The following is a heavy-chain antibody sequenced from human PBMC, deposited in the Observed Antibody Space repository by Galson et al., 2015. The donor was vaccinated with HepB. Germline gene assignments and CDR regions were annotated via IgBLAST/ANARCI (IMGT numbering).Heavy chain of an antibody. D-gene: IGHD1-26*01. Sequence: LRLSCAASGFTFSTYSMDWVRQAPGKGLEWVSYISSSSSLIYYADSVKGRFTISRDNAKNSLYLQLNSLRAEDTAVYYCTRGAGAALDYWGQGTLVTVSS. CDR1: GFTFSTYS. V-gene: IGHV3-48*01. CDR2: ISSSSSLI. J-gene: IGHJ4*02. CDR3: TRGAGAALDY.